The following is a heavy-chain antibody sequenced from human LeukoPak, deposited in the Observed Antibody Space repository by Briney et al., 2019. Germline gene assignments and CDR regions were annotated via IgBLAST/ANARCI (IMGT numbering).Heavy chain of an antibody. CDR2: INPNGGGT. V-gene: IGHV1-2*06. CDR1: GYTFTGYY. CDR3: ARDLSRSPAWFDP. J-gene: IGHJ5*02. D-gene: IGHD3-16*02. Sequence: ASVKVSCKASGYTFTGYYMHWVRQAPGQGLEWMGRINPNGGGTNYAQKFQGRVTMTRDTSISTAYMELSRLRSDDTAVYYCARDLSRSPAWFDPWGQGTLVTVSS.